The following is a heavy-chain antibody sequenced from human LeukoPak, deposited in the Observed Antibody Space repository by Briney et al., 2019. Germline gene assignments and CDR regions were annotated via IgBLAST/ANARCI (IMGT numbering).Heavy chain of an antibody. J-gene: IGHJ1*01. Sequence: PSETLSLTCSVSGGFIRSSSYYWGWIRQPPGKGLEWIGSIYYSGSTYYNPSLKSRVTISVDTSKNQLSLKLTSVTAADTAVYYCARHREDYNYDSKGHFQHWGQGTLVTVSS. CDR3: ARHREDYNYDSKGHFQH. CDR1: GGFIRSSSYY. V-gene: IGHV4-39*01. D-gene: IGHD3-22*01. CDR2: IYYSGST.